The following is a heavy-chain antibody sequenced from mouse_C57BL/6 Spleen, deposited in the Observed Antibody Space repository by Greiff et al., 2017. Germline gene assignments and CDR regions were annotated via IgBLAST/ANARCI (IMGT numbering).Heavy chain of an antibody. CDR1: GFSFNTYA. CDR3: VSPIYYDSECVAY. Sequence: EVTVVESGGGLVKPKGSLKLSCEASGFSFNTYAMNWVSQAPGKGLEWVARIRSKSNHYATNYAVSVKDRFTISRDDSESMLYLQMYNFKAEDTAMYYCVSPIYYDSECVAYWGQGTLVTVSA. V-gene: IGHV10-1*01. J-gene: IGHJ3*01. D-gene: IGHD2-4*01. CDR2: IRSKSNHYAT.